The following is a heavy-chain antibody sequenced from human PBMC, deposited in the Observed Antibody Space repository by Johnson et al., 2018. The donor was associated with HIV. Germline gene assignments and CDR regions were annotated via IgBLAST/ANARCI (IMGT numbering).Heavy chain of an antibody. D-gene: IGHD5-12*01. J-gene: IGHJ3*02. CDR3: ARDQVDRGGAFDI. CDR2: IRYDGSEK. Sequence: QVQLVESGGGVVQPGGSLRLSCAASGFTFSSYGMHWVRQAPGKGLEWVAFIRYDGSEKSYVDSVKGRFTISRDNAKNSLYLQMNSLRAEDTAVYYCARDQVDRGGAFDIWGQGTMVTVSS. CDR1: GFTFSSYG. V-gene: IGHV3-30*02.